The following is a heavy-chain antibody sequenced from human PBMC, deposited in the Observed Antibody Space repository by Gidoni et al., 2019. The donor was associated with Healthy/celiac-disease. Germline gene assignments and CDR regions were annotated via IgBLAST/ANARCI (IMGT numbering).Heavy chain of an antibody. Sequence: EVQLVESGGGLVKPGGSLRLSCAASGFTFSNAWMSWVRQAPGKGLEWVGRIKSKTDGGTTDYAAPVKGRFTISRDDSKNTLYLQMNSLKTEDTAVYYCTTGADAAAGTANYYYYYGMDVWGQGTTVTVSS. V-gene: IGHV3-15*01. CDR2: IKSKTDGGTT. D-gene: IGHD6-13*01. CDR3: TTGADAAAGTANYYYYYGMDV. CDR1: GFTFSNAW. J-gene: IGHJ6*02.